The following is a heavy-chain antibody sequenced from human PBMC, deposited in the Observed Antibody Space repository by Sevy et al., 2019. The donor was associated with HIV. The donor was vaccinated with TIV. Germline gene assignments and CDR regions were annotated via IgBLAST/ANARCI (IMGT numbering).Heavy chain of an antibody. V-gene: IGHV1-2*02. CDR1: GYSFTAYY. CDR2: INPNSHGT. J-gene: IGHJ4*02. Sequence: GAVKVSCVASGYSFTAYYIHWVRQAPRQGLEGRGWINPNSHGTNYAQYFQGRVTMTSDPSISTVYLELSRLRFDDTAFYYCPRDRLIFGGGPPDYWGQGTLVTVSS. CDR3: PRDRLIFGGGPPDY. D-gene: IGHD2-21*01.